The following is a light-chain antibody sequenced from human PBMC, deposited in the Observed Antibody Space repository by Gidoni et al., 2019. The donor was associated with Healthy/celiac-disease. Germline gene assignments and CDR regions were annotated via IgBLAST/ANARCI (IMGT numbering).Light chain of an antibody. J-gene: IGKJ3*01. CDR3: QQYNSYSRT. V-gene: IGKV1-5*03. CDR2: KAS. CDR1: QSISSW. Sequence: DLQMTQSPSTLSASVGDRVTITCRASQSISSWLAWYQQKPGKAPKRLIYKASSLESGVPSRFSGSGSGTEFTLTISSLQPDDFATYYCQQYNSYSRTFGPGTKVDIK.